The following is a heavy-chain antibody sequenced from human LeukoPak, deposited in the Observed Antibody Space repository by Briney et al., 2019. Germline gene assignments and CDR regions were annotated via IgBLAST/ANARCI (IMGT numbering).Heavy chain of an antibody. V-gene: IGHV4-59*01. Sequence: PSETLSLTCTVSGGSISTYYWSWIRQPPGKGLEWIGYMYYSGTIKYNPSLKSRVTISVDTSKNQLSLKLSSVTAADTAVYYCASLRTHSSGRFYFDYWGQGTLVTVSS. J-gene: IGHJ4*02. CDR3: ASLRTHSSGRFYFDY. CDR2: MYYSGTI. CDR1: GGSISTYY. D-gene: IGHD6-19*01.